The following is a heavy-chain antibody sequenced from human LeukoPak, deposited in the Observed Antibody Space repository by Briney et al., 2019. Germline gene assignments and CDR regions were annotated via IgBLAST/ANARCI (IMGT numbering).Heavy chain of an antibody. D-gene: IGHD3-10*01. V-gene: IGHV3-74*01. CDR3: TRDTFGARDS. CDR1: GYPFSSYG. J-gene: IGHJ4*02. CDR2: INEGGSST. Sequence: PGGSLRLSCAGSGYPFSSYGMHWVGQVPGKGLVWVSRINEGGSSTSYAESVRGRFTISRDNAKNTLYLQMNSLRAEDTAVYYCTRDTFGARDSWGQGTLVTVSS.